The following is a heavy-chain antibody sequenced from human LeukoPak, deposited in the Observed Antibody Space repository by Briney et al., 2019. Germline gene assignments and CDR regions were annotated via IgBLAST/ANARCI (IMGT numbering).Heavy chain of an antibody. CDR3: ARDSGTRMVTARGHYYNYMDV. Sequence: GETLRLSCAASGFTFSTYGITWVRQAPGKGLEWVSAISGRADLTFYADSVKGRFTISRDNAKNSLYLQMNSLRAEDTAVYYCARDSGTRMVTARGHYYNYMDVWGKGTTVTVSS. CDR1: GFTFSTYG. CDR2: ISGRADLT. V-gene: IGHV3-23*01. J-gene: IGHJ6*03. D-gene: IGHD5-18*01.